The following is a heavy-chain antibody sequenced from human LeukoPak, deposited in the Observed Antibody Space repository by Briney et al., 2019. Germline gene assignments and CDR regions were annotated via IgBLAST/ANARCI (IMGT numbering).Heavy chain of an antibody. D-gene: IGHD5-12*01. CDR3: AKQLRGYSASDAFDI. CDR1: GYTLTELS. CDR2: FDPEDGET. Sequence: ASVKVSCKVSGYTLTELSMHWVRQAPGKGLEWMGGFDPEDGETIYAQKFQGRVTMTEDTSTDTAYMELSSLRSEDTAVYYCAKQLRGYSASDAFDIWGQGTMVTVSS. J-gene: IGHJ3*02. V-gene: IGHV1-24*01.